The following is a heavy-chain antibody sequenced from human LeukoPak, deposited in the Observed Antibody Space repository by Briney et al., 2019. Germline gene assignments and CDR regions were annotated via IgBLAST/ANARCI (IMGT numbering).Heavy chain of an antibody. CDR1: GFTFEDHG. CDR2: INWNGGRT. Sequence: GGSLRLSCATSGFTFEDHGLSWVRQPPGKGLEWVSRINWNGGRTGYSDSVKGRFTISRDDAKKSVHLQMNSLRVEDTAVYYCVRGEGIGGWFDPWGQGILVTVSS. V-gene: IGHV3-20*04. CDR3: VRGEGIGGWFDP. J-gene: IGHJ5*02. D-gene: IGHD2-15*01.